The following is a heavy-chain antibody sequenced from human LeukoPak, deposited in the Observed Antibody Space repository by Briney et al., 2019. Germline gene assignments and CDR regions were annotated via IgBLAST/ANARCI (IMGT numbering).Heavy chain of an antibody. CDR1: GFTFDDYG. CDR3: AKDGSRAWDIGFQH. CDR2: ISGSGDST. Sequence: GGSLRLSCAASGFTFDDYGMSWVRQAPGKGLEWVSSISGSGDSTYYADSVKGRFTISRDNSKNTLYLQMNSLRAEDTAVYYCAKDGSRAWDIGFQHWGQGTLVTVSS. D-gene: IGHD2-15*01. V-gene: IGHV3-23*01. J-gene: IGHJ1*01.